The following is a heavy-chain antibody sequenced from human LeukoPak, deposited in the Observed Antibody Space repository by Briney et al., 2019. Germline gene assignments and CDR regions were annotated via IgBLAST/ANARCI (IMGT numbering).Heavy chain of an antibody. Sequence: PSETLSLTCAVYGGSFSGYYWSWIRQPPGKGLGWIGEINHSGSTNYNPSLKSRVTISVDTSKNQFSLKLSSVTAADTAVYYCARGSDDYDSSGYYDYWGQGTLVTVSS. D-gene: IGHD3-22*01. CDR1: GGSFSGYY. J-gene: IGHJ4*02. V-gene: IGHV4-34*01. CDR2: INHSGST. CDR3: ARGSDDYDSSGYYDY.